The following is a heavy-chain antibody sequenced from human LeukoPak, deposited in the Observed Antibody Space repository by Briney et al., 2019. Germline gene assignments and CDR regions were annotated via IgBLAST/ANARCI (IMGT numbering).Heavy chain of an antibody. CDR2: INPNSGGT. Sequence: GASVKVSCKASGYTFTDYFMNWVRQAPGQGLEWMGWINPNSGGTNYAQKFQGRVTMTRDTSISTAYMELSRLRSDDTAVYYCARGGQQLVGWFDPWGQGTLVTVSS. CDR3: ARGGQQLVGWFDP. D-gene: IGHD6-13*01. J-gene: IGHJ5*02. V-gene: IGHV1-2*02. CDR1: GYTFTDYF.